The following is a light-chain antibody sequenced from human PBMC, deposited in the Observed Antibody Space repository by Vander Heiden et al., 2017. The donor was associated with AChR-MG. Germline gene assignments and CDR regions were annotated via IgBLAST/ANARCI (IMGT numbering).Light chain of an antibody. J-gene: IGKJ4*01. CDR3: QQRRDWPIN. Sequence: EIVLTQTPDTVSLSPGESATLSCRANQSLDIYLAWYQQKPGQAPRLLIHDTSNRATGTPARFSGSGSGTDFTLTISSLEPEDFAVYYCQQRRDWPINVGGGTKVEIK. V-gene: IGKV3-11*01. CDR1: QSLDIY. CDR2: DTS.